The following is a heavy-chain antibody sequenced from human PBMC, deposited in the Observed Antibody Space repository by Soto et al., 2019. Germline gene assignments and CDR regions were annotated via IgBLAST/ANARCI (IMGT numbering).Heavy chain of an antibody. CDR2: IHYGGST. J-gene: IGHJ4*02. Sequence: SETLSLTCSVSGGSISSADHLWSWIRQPPGKGLEWIGYIHYGGSTYHNASLKSRISMSVDTSKNQFSLKLSSVTAADTAVYFCAREGGESSDGLYYFDSWGQGSLVTVS. V-gene: IGHV4-30-4*01. D-gene: IGHD3-16*01. CDR1: GGSISSADHL. CDR3: AREGGESSDGLYYFDS.